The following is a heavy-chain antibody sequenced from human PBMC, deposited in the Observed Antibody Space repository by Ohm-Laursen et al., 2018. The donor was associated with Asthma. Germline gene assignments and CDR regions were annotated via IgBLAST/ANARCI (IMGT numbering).Heavy chain of an antibody. D-gene: IGHD3-10*01. J-gene: IGHJ4*02. CDR1: GGSISSGGYY. CDR2: IYYSGST. CDR3: ARVPIGVVQGVITHHFDY. Sequence: SQTLSLTCTVSGGSISSGGYYWSWIRQHPGKGLEWIGYIYYSGSTYYNPSLKSRVTISVDTSKNQFSLKLSSVTAADTAVYYCARVPIGVVQGVITHHFDYWGQGTLVTVSS. V-gene: IGHV4-31*03.